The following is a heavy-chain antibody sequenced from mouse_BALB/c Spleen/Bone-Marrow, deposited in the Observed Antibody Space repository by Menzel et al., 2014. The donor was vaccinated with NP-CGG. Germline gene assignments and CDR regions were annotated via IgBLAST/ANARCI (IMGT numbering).Heavy chain of an antibody. CDR1: GYTFTDYW. CDR3: ARKYDYYYAMDY. Sequence: VKLMESGAELVMPRASVKMSCKASGYTFTDYWMHWVKQRPGQGLEWIGAIDTSDSYTSYNQKFKGKATLTVDESSSTAYMQLSSLTSEDSAVYYCARKYDYYYAMDYWGQGTSVTVSS. CDR2: IDTSDSYT. V-gene: IGHV1-69*01. D-gene: IGHD2-4*01. J-gene: IGHJ4*01.